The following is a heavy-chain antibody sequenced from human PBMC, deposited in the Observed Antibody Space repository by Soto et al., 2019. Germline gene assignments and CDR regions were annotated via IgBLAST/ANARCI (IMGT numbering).Heavy chain of an antibody. CDR2: IWYDGSNK. D-gene: IGHD1-26*01. Sequence: LSLSCAASGFTFSSYGMHWVRQAPGKGLEWVAAIWYDGSNKYYADSVKGRFTISRDNSKNTVYLQMNSLRAEDTAVYYCAREPLYSGSYYYGMDVWGQGTTVTVSS. V-gene: IGHV3-33*01. CDR3: AREPLYSGSYYYGMDV. CDR1: GFTFSSYG. J-gene: IGHJ6*02.